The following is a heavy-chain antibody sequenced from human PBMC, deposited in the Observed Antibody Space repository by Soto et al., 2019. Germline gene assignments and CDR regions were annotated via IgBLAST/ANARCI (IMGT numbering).Heavy chain of an antibody. V-gene: IGHV3-9*01. D-gene: IGHD3-9*01. J-gene: IGHJ4*02. CDR2: ISWNSGSI. Sequence: HPGGSLRLSCAASVFTFDDYAMHWVRQAPGKGLEWVSGISWNSGSIGYADSVKGRFTISRDNAKNSLYLQMNSLRAEDTALYYCAKDSDYDILTGYPDYWGQGTLVTVSS. CDR1: VFTFDDYA. CDR3: AKDSDYDILTGYPDY.